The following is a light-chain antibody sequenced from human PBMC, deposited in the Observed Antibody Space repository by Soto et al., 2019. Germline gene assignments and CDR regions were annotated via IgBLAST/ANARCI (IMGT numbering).Light chain of an antibody. CDR1: QTISSW. CDR2: KAS. V-gene: IGKV1-5*03. Sequence: DIQMTQSPSTLSGSVGDRVTITCRASQTISSWLAWYQQKPGKAPKLLIYKASTLKSGVPSRFSGSGSGTEFTLTISSLQPDDFAIYYCQQTYSPPSITFGQGTRLDIK. CDR3: QQTYSPPSIT. J-gene: IGKJ5*01.